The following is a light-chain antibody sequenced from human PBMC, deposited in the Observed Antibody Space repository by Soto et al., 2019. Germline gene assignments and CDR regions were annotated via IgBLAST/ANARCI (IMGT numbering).Light chain of an antibody. V-gene: IGLV3-9*01. J-gene: IGLJ3*02. CDR2: RDS. CDR3: QVWDSSTARV. Sequence: SYELTQPLSVSVALGQTARITCGGNNIGSKNVHWYQQKPGQAPVLVIYRDSNRPSGIPERFSGSNSGNTATLTISRDQAGDEADYYWQVWDSSTARVFGGGTKLTVL. CDR1: NIGSKN.